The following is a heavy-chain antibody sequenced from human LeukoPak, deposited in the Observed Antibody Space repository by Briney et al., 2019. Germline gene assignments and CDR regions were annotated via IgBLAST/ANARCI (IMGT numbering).Heavy chain of an antibody. CDR1: RFTFNSYG. CDR3: AKREFDY. CDR2: IRYDGSNK. Sequence: PGGSLRLSCAASRFTFNSYGMHWDRQAQGKGLEWVAFIRYDGSNKYYADSVKGPFTISRDNSRKTLTTQMYSLRAEDTAVYYCAKREFDYWGQGTLVTVSS. J-gene: IGHJ4*02. V-gene: IGHV3-30*02.